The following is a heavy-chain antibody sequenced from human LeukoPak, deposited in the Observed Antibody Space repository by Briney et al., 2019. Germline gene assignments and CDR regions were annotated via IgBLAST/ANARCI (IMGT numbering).Heavy chain of an antibody. D-gene: IGHD2-2*02. CDR2: IYYSGST. J-gene: IGHJ6*03. CDR1: GGSISSSSYY. Sequence: PSETLSLTCTVSGGSISSSSYYWGWIRQPPGKGLEWIGSIYYSGSTNYNPSLKSRVTISVDTSKNQFSLKLSSVTAADTAVYYCAGLGYCSSTSCYKPYYYYYMDVWGKGTTVTISS. CDR3: AGLGYCSSTSCYKPYYYYYMDV. V-gene: IGHV4-39*07.